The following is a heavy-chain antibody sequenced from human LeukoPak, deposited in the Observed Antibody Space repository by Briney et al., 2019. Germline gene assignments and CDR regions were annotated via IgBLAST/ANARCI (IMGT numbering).Heavy chain of an antibody. Sequence: GESLRLSCAVSGHTVSGNYMSWVRQAPGKGLEWVAVISYDGSNKYYADSVKGRFTISRDNSKNTLYLQMNSLRAEDTAVYYCAREGLLNSPVDYWGQGTLVTVSS. CDR1: GHTVSGNY. J-gene: IGHJ4*02. V-gene: IGHV3-30-3*01. CDR2: ISYDGSNK. CDR3: AREGLLNSPVDY. D-gene: IGHD3-16*01.